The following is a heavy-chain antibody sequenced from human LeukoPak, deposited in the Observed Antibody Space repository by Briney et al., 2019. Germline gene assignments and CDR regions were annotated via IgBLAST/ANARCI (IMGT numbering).Heavy chain of an antibody. D-gene: IGHD4-17*01. CDR1: GYTFTSYY. J-gene: IGHJ3*02. CDR2: ISAYNGNT. Sequence: EASVKVSCKASGYTFTSYYMHWVRQAPGQGLEWMGWISAYNGNTNYAQKLQGRVTMTTDTSTSTAYMELRSLRSDDTAVYYCARHLFMTTVTTVAFDIWGQGTMVTVSS. V-gene: IGHV1-18*04. CDR3: ARHLFMTTVTTVAFDI.